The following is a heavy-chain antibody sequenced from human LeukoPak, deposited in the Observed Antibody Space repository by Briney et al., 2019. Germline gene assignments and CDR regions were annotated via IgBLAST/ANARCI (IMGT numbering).Heavy chain of an antibody. V-gene: IGHV5-51*01. D-gene: IGHD3-22*01. CDR1: GYSFTSYW. Sequence: GESLKISCKGSGYSFTSYWLGWVRQMPGKGLEWMGISYPGDSDPRYSPSFQGQVTISADKSISTAYLQWSSLKASDTAMYYGARHYYYDSSGYYDCFDYWGQGTLVTVSS. CDR2: SYPGDSDP. CDR3: ARHYYYDSSGYYDCFDY. J-gene: IGHJ4*02.